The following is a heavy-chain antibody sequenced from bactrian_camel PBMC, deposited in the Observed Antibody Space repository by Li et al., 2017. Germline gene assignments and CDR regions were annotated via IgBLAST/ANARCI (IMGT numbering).Heavy chain of an antibody. CDR1: KDTDTYNC. CDR2: IDSDGTT. CDR3: SATSLYYSDYLSRPDVGY. J-gene: IGHJ6*01. Sequence: HVQLVESGGGSVQAGGSLRLSCAASKDTDTYNCMGWFRQVPGKQREAVACIDSDGTTNVADSVKGRFTISKDKADNTLYLQMNSLKPEDTGLYYCSATSLYYSDYLSRPDVGYRGQGTQVTVS. D-gene: IGHD4*01. V-gene: IGHV3S53*01.